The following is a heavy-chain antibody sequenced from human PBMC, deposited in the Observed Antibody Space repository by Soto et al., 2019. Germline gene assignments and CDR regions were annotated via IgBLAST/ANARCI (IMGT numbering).Heavy chain of an antibody. J-gene: IGHJ6*02. CDR1: GFTFDDYA. CDR2: ISWNSGSI. D-gene: IGHD3-3*01. Sequence: GGSLRLSCAASGFTFDDYAMHWVRQVPGKGLEWVSGISWNSGSIGYADSVKGRFTISRDNAKNSLYLQMNSLRAEDTALYYCAKDRAGPITIFGVVIGYGMDVWGQGTTVTVSS. V-gene: IGHV3-9*01. CDR3: AKDRAGPITIFGVVIGYGMDV.